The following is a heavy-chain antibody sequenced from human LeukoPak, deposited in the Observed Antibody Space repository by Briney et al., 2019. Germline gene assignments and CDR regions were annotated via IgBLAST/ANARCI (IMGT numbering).Heavy chain of an antibody. J-gene: IGHJ4*02. CDR2: INTDGSTT. CDR3: ARSRGGSYHY. Sequence: GGSLRLSCAASGFTFSNDWMHWVRQAPGKGLVWVSRINTDGSTTTYADSVKGRFTISRDNAKNTLYLQMNSLRVEDTAVYCCARSRGGSYHYWGQGTLVTVSS. V-gene: IGHV3-74*01. CDR1: GFTFSNDW. D-gene: IGHD3-16*02.